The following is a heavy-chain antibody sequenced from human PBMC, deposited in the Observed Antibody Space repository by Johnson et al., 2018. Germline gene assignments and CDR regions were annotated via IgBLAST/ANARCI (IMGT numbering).Heavy chain of an antibody. CDR2: ISTDGSGT. CDR3: VTTTGNAFNT. V-gene: IGHV3-74*01. D-gene: IGHD1-14*01. J-gene: IGHJ3*02. Sequence: VQLQESGGGLVQPGGSLTLSCAASGLTFSNKWIHWVRQVPGKGLLWVSHISTDGSGTNYADSVKGRFTVSRVGVRNTVYLQMSTLRVDDTAVYYCVTTTGNAFNTWGPGTVVTVSS. CDR1: GLTFSNKW.